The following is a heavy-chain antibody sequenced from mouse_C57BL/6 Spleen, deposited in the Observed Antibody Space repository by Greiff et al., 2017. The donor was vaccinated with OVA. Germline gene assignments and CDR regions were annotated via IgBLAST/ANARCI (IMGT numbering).Heavy chain of an antibody. D-gene: IGHD4-1*01. V-gene: IGHV1-72*01. J-gene: IGHJ4*01. CDR3: ARSNWDDLYAMDY. Sequence: QVQLQQPGAELVKPGASVKLSCKASGYTFTSYWMHWVKQRPGRGLEWIGRIDPNSGGTKYNEKIKRKAILNVDKPSSTAYMQLSSLTSEDSAVYYCARSNWDDLYAMDYWGQGTSVTVSS. CDR1: GYTFTSYW. CDR2: IDPNSGGT.